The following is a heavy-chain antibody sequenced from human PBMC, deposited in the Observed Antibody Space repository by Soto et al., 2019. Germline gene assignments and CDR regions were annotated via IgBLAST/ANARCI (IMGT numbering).Heavy chain of an antibody. D-gene: IGHD6-19*01. CDR1: GFTFSDHY. J-gene: IGHJ4*02. CDR2: IKNKANSYTT. CDR3: TRVRLGSSRSSDY. V-gene: IGHV3-72*01. Sequence: EVQLVESGGGLVQPEGSLRLSCAASGFTFSDHYMDWVRQAPGKGLEWVGRIKNKANSYTTEYAAPVKGRFIISRDDSKNSVFLQMNRLKTADTAVYYGTRVRLGSSRSSDYCGQGILVTVSS.